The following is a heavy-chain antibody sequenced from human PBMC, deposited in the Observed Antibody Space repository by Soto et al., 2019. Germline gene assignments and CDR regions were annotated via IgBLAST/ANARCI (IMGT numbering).Heavy chain of an antibody. D-gene: IGHD3-3*01. CDR2: IYSGGST. J-gene: IGHJ6*02. V-gene: IGHV3-53*02. CDR1: GFTVSSNY. Sequence: EVQLVETGGGLIQPGGALRLSCAASGFTVSSNYMSWVRQAPGKGLEWVSVIYSGGSTYYADSVKGRFTISRDNSKNTLYLQMNSLRAEDTDVYYCARDRRITVFGVVPRFYGMDVWGQGTTVTVSS. CDR3: ARDRRITVFGVVPRFYGMDV.